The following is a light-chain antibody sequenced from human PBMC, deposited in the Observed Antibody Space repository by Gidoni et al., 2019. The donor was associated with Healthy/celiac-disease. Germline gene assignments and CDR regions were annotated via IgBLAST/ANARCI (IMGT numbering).Light chain of an antibody. CDR1: SSDVGSYNL. CDR2: EGS. V-gene: IGLV2-23*03. Sequence: QSALTQPAPVSGSPGQSITISCTGTSSDVGSYNLDTWYQQHPGKAPKLMIYEGSKRPSGVSNRFSGSKSGNTASLTIAGLQAEDEADYYCCSYAGSSTFVVFGGGTKLTVL. J-gene: IGLJ2*01. CDR3: CSYAGSSTFVV.